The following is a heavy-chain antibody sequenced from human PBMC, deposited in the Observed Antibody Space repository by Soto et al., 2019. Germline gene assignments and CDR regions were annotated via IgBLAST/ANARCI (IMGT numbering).Heavy chain of an antibody. J-gene: IGHJ4*02. CDR1: GGTFSSYA. Sequence: GASVKVSCKASGGTFSSYAISWVRQAPGQGLEWMGGIIPIFGTANYAQKFQGRVTITADESTSTAYMELSSLRSEDTAVYYCARGLTGYYTFDYWGQGTLVTVSS. D-gene: IGHD3-9*01. CDR3: ARGLTGYYTFDY. V-gene: IGHV1-69*13. CDR2: IIPIFGTA.